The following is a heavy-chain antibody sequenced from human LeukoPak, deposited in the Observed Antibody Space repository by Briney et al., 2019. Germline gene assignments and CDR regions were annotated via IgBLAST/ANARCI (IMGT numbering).Heavy chain of an antibody. Sequence: GASLRLSCAASGFTFSSYAMSWVRQAPGKGLEWVSAISGGGGSTYYADSVKGRFTISRDNSKNTLYLQMNSMRAEDTAVYYCAQDFPGIAVAGTLRWGQGTLVTVSS. V-gene: IGHV3-23*01. CDR1: GFTFSSYA. D-gene: IGHD6-19*01. CDR2: ISGGGGST. CDR3: AQDFPGIAVAGTLR. J-gene: IGHJ4*02.